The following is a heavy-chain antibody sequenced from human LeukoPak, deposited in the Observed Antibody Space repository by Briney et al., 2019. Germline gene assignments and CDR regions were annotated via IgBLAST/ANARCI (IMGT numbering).Heavy chain of an antibody. J-gene: IGHJ5*02. CDR3: ARNKLEMAAISS. Sequence: ASVTVSCKASGYTFTSYDINWVRQATGQGLEWMGWLNPNSGNTGFAQKFQGRVTMTRNTSISTAYMELSSLRSEDTAVYYCARNKLEMAAISSWGQGTLVTVSS. D-gene: IGHD5-24*01. V-gene: IGHV1-8*01. CDR1: GYTFTSYD. CDR2: LNPNSGNT.